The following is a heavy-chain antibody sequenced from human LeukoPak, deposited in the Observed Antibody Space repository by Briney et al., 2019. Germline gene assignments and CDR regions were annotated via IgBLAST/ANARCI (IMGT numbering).Heavy chain of an antibody. D-gene: IGHD6-19*01. CDR1: GFTFSSYG. CDR2: ISYDGSKK. Sequence: PGRALILSCAASGFTFSSYGMHWVRQAPGKGLEGVAVISYDGSKKYYADSVKGRFTISRDNSKNTLYLQMNSLRAEDTAVYYCAKDSGRSSGWSYYYGMDVWGQGTTVTVSS. CDR3: AKDSGRSSGWSYYYGMDV. J-gene: IGHJ6*02. V-gene: IGHV3-30*18.